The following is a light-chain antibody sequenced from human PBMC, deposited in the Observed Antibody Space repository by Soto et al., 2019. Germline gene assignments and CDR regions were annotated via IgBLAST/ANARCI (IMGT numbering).Light chain of an antibody. CDR1: QDINRG. J-gene: IGKJ1*01. CDR2: NAD. Sequence: DIQMTQSPSTLSASVGDRVTSACRASQDINRGLAWYQQKPGKAPKILIYNADTLESGVPSRFSGSGYGTEFILTISSLQPDDFATYYCQQFSLYWAFGQGTKVDIK. CDR3: QQFSLYWA. V-gene: IGKV1-5*01.